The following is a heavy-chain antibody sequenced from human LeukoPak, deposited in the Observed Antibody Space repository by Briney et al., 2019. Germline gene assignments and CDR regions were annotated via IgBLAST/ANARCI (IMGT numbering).Heavy chain of an antibody. V-gene: IGHV1-69*05. Sequence: SVKVSCKASGGTFSSYAISWVRQAPGEGLECMGGIIPIFGTANYAQKFQGRVTITTDESTSTAYMELSSLRSEDTAVYYCAREIRSIAAAGATHYYYYYMDVWGKGTTVTVSS. D-gene: IGHD6-13*01. J-gene: IGHJ6*03. CDR2: IIPIFGTA. CDR3: AREIRSIAAAGATHYYYYYMDV. CDR1: GGTFSSYA.